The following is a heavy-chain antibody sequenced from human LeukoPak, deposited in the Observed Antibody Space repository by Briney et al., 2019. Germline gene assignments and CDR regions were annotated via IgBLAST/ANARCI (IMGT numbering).Heavy chain of an antibody. V-gene: IGHV3-74*01. CDR2: INPDGSTT. CDR1: GFTFSNYW. D-gene: IGHD1-1*01. J-gene: IGHJ4*02. Sequence: GGSLRLSCAASGFTFSNYWMHWVRQDPGKGLVWVSFINPDGSTTNYADSVKGRFTISRDNSKNILYLQMNSLRAEDTALYYCAKDFVGTGNFRGGDYWGQGTLVTVSS. CDR3: AKDFVGTGNFRGGDY.